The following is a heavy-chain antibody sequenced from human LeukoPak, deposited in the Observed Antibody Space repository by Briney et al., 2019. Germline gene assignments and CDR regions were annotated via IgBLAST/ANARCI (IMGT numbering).Heavy chain of an antibody. CDR3: ARHRGDGYNWWSGDAFDI. Sequence: GESLKISCKGSGYSFTSYWIGWVRQMPGKGLEWMGIIYPGDSDTRYSPSFQGQVTISADKSISTAYLQWGSLKASDTAMYYCARHRGDGYNWWSGDAFDIWGQGTMVTVSS. CDR2: IYPGDSDT. CDR1: GYSFTSYW. D-gene: IGHD5-12*01. J-gene: IGHJ3*02. V-gene: IGHV5-51*01.